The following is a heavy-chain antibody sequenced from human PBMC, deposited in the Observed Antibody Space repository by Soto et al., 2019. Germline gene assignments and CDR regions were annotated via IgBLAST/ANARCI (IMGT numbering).Heavy chain of an antibody. D-gene: IGHD3-10*01. V-gene: IGHV1-69*08. J-gene: IGHJ4*02. CDR2: IIPILGTA. CDR3: ARGPAIHMAPGIIIPYFDF. CDR1: GGSITNYP. Sequence: QAQLVQSGAEVKKPGSSVKVSCKASGGSITNYPITRVRQAPGQGLEWVGRIIPILGTANYAQKFQGRGTITADKSTNTAHMELSSLRSEDTAVYYCARGPAIHMAPGIIIPYFDFWSQGPLVTVSS.